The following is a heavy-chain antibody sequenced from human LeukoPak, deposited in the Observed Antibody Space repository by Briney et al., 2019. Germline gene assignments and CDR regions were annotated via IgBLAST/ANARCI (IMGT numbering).Heavy chain of an antibody. CDR1: GFSLSTSGMC. J-gene: IGHJ4*02. V-gene: IGHV2-70*01. CDR3: ARSAKGSGWYYFDY. CDR2: IDWDDDK. D-gene: IGHD6-19*01. Sequence: ESGPTLVNPTQTLTLTCTFSGFSLSTSGMCVSWIRQPPGKVLEWLALIDWDDDKYYSTSLKTRLTISKDTSKNQVVLTMTNMDPVDTATYYCARSAKGSGWYYFDYWGQGTLVTVSS.